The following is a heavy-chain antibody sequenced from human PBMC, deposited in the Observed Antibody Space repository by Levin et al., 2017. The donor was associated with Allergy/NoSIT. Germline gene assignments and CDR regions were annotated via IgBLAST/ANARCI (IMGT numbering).Heavy chain of an antibody. CDR3: ARGATATTNYYYGLDV. CDR2: TRNKAKSYTT. Sequence: LTGGSLRLSCAASGFRFSDHYMDWVRQAPGKGLEWVARTRNKAKSYTTEYAASVKYTFTVSRDDTRNSLFLQMSSLKTEDTAVYYCARGATATTNYYYGLDVWGQGTTVTVAS. J-gene: IGHJ6*02. CDR1: GFRFSDHY. D-gene: IGHD4-11*01. V-gene: IGHV3-72*01.